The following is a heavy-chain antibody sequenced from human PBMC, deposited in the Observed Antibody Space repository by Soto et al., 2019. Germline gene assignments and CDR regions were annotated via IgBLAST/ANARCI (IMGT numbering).Heavy chain of an antibody. D-gene: IGHD1-26*01. J-gene: IGHJ5*02. CDR3: AREHWWELLDWFDP. CDR1: GFTFSSYA. CDR2: ISYDGSNK. V-gene: IGHV3-30-3*01. Sequence: QVQLVESGGGVVQPGRSLRLSCAASGFTFSSYAMHWVRQAPGKGLEWVAVISYDGSNKYYADSVKGRFTISRDNSKNTLYLQMNSLRAEDTAVYYWAREHWWELLDWFDPWGQGTLVTVSS.